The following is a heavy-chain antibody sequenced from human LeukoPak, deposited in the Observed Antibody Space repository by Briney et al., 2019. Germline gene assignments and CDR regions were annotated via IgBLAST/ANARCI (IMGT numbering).Heavy chain of an antibody. D-gene: IGHD6-19*01. CDR1: GFTFGTYT. V-gene: IGHV3-23*01. CDR2: IYGSGGGT. J-gene: IGHJ4*02. Sequence: GGSLRLSCEASGFTFGTYTMNWVRQAPGKGLEWVSGIYGSGGGTFYADSVKGRFTISRDNSKNTLFLQMDRLRAEDTALYYCAKDLKPDSVWDIDVWGQGTLVTVSS. CDR3: AKDLKPDSVWDIDV.